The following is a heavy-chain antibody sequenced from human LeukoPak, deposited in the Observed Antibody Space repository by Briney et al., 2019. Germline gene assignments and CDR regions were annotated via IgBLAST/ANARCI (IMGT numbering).Heavy chain of an antibody. D-gene: IGHD3-10*01. CDR2: ISGSGGST. Sequence: GGSLRLSCAASGLTFSSYAMSWVRQAPGKGLEWVSAISGSGGSTYYADSVKGRFTISRDNSKNTLYLQMNSLRAEDTAVYYCAKFESPWSYFSYLDYWGQGTLVTVSS. V-gene: IGHV3-23*01. CDR3: AKFESPWSYFSYLDY. CDR1: GLTFSSYA. J-gene: IGHJ4*02.